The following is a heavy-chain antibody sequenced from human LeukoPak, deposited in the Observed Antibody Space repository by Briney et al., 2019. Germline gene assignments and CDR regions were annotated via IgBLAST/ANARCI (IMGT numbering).Heavy chain of an antibody. CDR1: GYTFTVYY. V-gene: IGHV1-2*02. CDR3: ARVEMATITPAFDI. CDR2: INPNSGGT. Sequence: SVKVSCKASGYTFTVYYMHWVRQAPGQGLEWMGWINPNSGGTNYAQKFQGRVTMTRDTSISTAYMELSRLRSDDTAVYYCARVEMATITPAFDIWGQGTMVTVSS. D-gene: IGHD5-24*01. J-gene: IGHJ3*02.